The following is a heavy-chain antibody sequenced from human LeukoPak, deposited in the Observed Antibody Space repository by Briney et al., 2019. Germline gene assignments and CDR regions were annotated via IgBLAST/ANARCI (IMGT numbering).Heavy chain of an antibody. CDR2: VFHRGTT. CDR1: GYSINRAFY. J-gene: IGHJ5*02. CDR3: VRDGYYGSGSPGWFGP. D-gene: IGHD3-10*01. V-gene: IGHV4-38-2*02. Sequence: PSETLSLTCTVSGYSINRAFYWGWIRVPPGKGPEWIGSVFHRGTTYYNSSLKSRVNISIDTSKNQFSLKLNSLTAEDTAMYYCVRDGYYGSGSPGWFGPWGPGTLVIVSA.